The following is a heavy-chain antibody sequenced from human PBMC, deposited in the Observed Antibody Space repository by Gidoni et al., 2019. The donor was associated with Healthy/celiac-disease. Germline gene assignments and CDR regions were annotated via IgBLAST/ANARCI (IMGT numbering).Heavy chain of an antibody. D-gene: IGHD2-2*01. CDR1: GFTFSSYA. Sequence: EVQLLESGGGLVQPGGSLRLSCAASGFTFSSYAMGWVRQAPGKGLEWVSAISGSGGSTYYADSVKGRFTISRDNSKNTLYLQMNSLRAEDTAVYYCAKNVVPAAIGGNYFDYWGQGTLVTVSS. V-gene: IGHV3-23*01. CDR2: ISGSGGST. J-gene: IGHJ4*02. CDR3: AKNVVPAAIGGNYFDY.